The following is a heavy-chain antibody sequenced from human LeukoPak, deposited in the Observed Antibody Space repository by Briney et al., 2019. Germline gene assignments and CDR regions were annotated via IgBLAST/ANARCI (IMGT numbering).Heavy chain of an antibody. CDR1: GGSISSYY. CDR2: IYYSGST. J-gene: IGHJ4*02. D-gene: IGHD6-19*01. V-gene: IGHV4-59*01. CDR3: ARGSIAVIYYFDY. Sequence: SETLSLTCTVSGGSISSYYWSWIRLPPGKGLEWIGYIYYSGSTNYNPSLKSRVTISVDTSKNQFSLKLSSVTAADTAVYYCARGSIAVIYYFDYWGQGTLVTVSS.